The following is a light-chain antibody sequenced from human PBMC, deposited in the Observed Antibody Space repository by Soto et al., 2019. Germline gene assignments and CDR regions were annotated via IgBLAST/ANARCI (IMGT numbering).Light chain of an antibody. CDR2: GAS. V-gene: IGKV3-20*01. J-gene: IGKJ4*01. CDR3: QQYGRSPLT. CDR1: QSVSSSY. Sequence: EIVLTQSPGTLSLSPGERATLSCRASQSVSSSYLAWYQQKPGQAPRLLIYGASSRATGIPDRFSGSGSGTDFTLTISRLAPEDFAVYYCQQYGRSPLTFGGGTTLEIK.